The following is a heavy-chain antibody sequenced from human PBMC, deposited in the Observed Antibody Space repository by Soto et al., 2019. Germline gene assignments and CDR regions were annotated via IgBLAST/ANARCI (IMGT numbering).Heavy chain of an antibody. CDR2: IYHSGNT. V-gene: IGHV4-38-2*01. CDR1: GYSISLGYY. J-gene: IGHJ3*02. Sequence: PSETLSLTCAVSGYSISLGYYWGWIRQPPGKGLEWIGSIYHSGNTYYNPSLKSRVSISLDTSKNHFSLELTSVTAADTAVYYCARTAGTFDNFWSGYGYDIWGPGTKVTVSS. CDR3: ARTAGTFDNFWSGYGYDI. D-gene: IGHD3-3*01.